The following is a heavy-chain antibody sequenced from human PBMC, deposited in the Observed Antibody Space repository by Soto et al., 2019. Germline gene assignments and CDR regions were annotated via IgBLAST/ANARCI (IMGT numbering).Heavy chain of an antibody. D-gene: IGHD3-3*01. CDR2: ISYDGSNK. J-gene: IGHJ4*02. Sequence: PGGSLRLSCAASGFTFSSYAMHWVRQAPGKGLEWVAVISYDGSNKYYADSVKGRFTISRDNSKNTLYLQMNSLRAEDTAVYYCARGANDFWSGYYLFDYWGQRTLVNVSS. V-gene: IGHV3-30-3*01. CDR1: GFTFSSYA. CDR3: ARGANDFWSGYYLFDY.